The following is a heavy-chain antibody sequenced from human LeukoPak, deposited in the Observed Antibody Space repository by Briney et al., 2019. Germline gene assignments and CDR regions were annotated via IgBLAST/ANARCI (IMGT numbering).Heavy chain of an antibody. D-gene: IGHD1-26*01. CDR3: ARDGGGAALYFDY. CDR1: GYTFTSYG. CDR2: IIPILGIA. V-gene: IGHV1-69*04. Sequence: ASVKVSCKASGYTFTSYGINWVRQAPGQGLEWMGRIIPILGIANYAQKFQGRVTITADKSTSTAYMELSSLRSEDTAVYYCARDGGGAALYFDYWGQGTLVTVSS. J-gene: IGHJ4*02.